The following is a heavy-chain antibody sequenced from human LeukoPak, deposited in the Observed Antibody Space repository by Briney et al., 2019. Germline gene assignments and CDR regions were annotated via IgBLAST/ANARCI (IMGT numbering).Heavy chain of an antibody. CDR3: ARVGDYRFDY. CDR2: INSDGSSI. J-gene: IGHJ4*02. CDR1: GFTFSTYW. Sequence: GGSLRLSCAASGFTFSTYWMHWVRQAPGKGLVWVSRINSDGSSISHADSVKGRFTISRDNAKNTLYLQMNSLRAEDTAVYYCARVGDYRFDYWGQGTLVTVSS. V-gene: IGHV3-74*01. D-gene: IGHD4-17*01.